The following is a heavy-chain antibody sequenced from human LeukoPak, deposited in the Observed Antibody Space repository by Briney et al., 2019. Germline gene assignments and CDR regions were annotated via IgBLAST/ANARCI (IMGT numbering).Heavy chain of an antibody. D-gene: IGHD1-26*01. Sequence: AGGSLRLSCAASGFTFSSYGMNWVRQPPGKGLEWIGEINHSGSTNYNPSLKSRLTISVDTSRNQFSLKLSSVSAADTAVYYCARYSGMGYSPGTYSNSWGQGTRVTVSS. V-gene: IGHV4-34*01. J-gene: IGHJ4*02. CDR3: ARYSGMGYSPGTYSNS. CDR1: GFTFSSYG. CDR2: INHSGST.